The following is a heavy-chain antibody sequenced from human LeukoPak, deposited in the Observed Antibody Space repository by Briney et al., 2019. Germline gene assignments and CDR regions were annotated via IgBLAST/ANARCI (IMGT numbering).Heavy chain of an antibody. CDR1: GGSISSGGYP. D-gene: IGHD5-18*01. V-gene: IGHV4-30-2*01. Sequence: SETLSLTCAVSGGSISSGGYPWSWIRQPPGKGLEWIGYIYHSGSTYYNPSLKSRVTISVDRSKNQFSLKLSSVTAADTAVYYCARAEWGTAMARGVFDYWGQGTLVTVSS. CDR2: IYHSGST. J-gene: IGHJ4*02. CDR3: ARAEWGTAMARGVFDY.